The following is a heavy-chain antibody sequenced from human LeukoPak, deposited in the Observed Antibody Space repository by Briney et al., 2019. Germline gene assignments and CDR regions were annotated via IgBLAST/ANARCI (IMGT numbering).Heavy chain of an antibody. CDR3: ARVGNCGGDCYEY. D-gene: IGHD2-21*01. V-gene: IGHV1-2*02. CDR2: INPNSGGT. J-gene: IGHJ4*02. CDR1: GYTFTSYG. Sequence: ASVKVSCKASGYTFTSYGISWVRQAPGQGLEWMGWINPNSGGTVYAQKFQGRVTMTRDTSITTAYMELSRLRADDTAVYYCARVGNCGGDCYEYWGQGTLVTVSS.